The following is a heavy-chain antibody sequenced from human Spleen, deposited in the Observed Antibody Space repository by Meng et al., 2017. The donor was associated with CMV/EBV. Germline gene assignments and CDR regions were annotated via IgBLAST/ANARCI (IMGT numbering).Heavy chain of an antibody. Sequence: SETLSLTCSVSGGSISSSNWWSWVRQPPGKGLEWIGEIYHSGSTNYNPSLKSRVTISVDKSKNQFSLKLSSVTAADTAVYYCARLYRGYYYGMDVWGQGTTVTVSS. CDR1: GGSISSSNW. CDR3: ARLYRGYYYGMDV. V-gene: IGHV4-4*02. CDR2: IYHSGST. D-gene: IGHD1-26*01. J-gene: IGHJ6*02.